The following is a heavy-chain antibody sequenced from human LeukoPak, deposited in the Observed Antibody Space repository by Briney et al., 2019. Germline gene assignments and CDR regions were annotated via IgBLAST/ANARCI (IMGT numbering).Heavy chain of an antibody. CDR3: ARCSRGNTVTTPNDY. Sequence: GGSLRLSCAASGFTFSSYSMNWGRQAPGKGLGWGSSISSSSSFIYYAGPVKGRFTTSRDNAKNSLYLQMNSLRAEDTAVYYCARCSRGNTVTTPNDYWGQGTLVTVSS. J-gene: IGHJ4*02. D-gene: IGHD4-17*01. V-gene: IGHV3-21*01. CDR1: GFTFSSYS. CDR2: ISSSSSFI.